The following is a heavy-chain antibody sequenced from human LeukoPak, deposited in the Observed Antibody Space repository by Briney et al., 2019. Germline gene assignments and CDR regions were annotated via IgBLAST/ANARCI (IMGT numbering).Heavy chain of an antibody. Sequence: GGSLRLSCAASGFTFNNYAMTWVRQAPGKGLERVSAITGSGDDTFHADSVTGRFTISRDNSENTLYLQMNSLRAEDTAVYYCAKGSASSRPYYFDFWGQEILVTVST. D-gene: IGHD6-19*01. CDR3: AKGSASSRPYYFDF. CDR1: GFTFNNYA. J-gene: IGHJ4*02. V-gene: IGHV3-23*01. CDR2: ITGSGDDT.